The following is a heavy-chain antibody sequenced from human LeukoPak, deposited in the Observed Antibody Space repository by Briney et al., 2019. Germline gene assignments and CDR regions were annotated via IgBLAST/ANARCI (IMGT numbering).Heavy chain of an antibody. CDR2: IKQDGGEK. J-gene: IGHJ4*02. V-gene: IGHV3-7*01. CDR3: AREDHGNYNY. CDR1: GLTGSSNY. Sequence: GGSLRLSCAASGLTGSSNYMSWVRQAPGKGLEWVANIKQDGGEKFYVDSVKGRFTISRDNAKNSLYLQMNSLRAEDTAVYYCAREDHGNYNYWGQGTLVTVSS. D-gene: IGHD4-11*01.